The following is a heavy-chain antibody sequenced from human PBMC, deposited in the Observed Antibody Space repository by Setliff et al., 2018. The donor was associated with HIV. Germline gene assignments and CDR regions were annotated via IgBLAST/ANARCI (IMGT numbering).Heavy chain of an antibody. Sequence: ASVKVSCKPSGYTFTNYDINWVRQVAGQGLEWMGWMNPDSRNTGYAQRFEGSVTMTWDTSISTAYMELNNVKFEDTAIYYCARARTDYYDRRRRSHYYIDVWARGATVTVSS. CDR1: GYTFTNYD. D-gene: IGHD3-22*01. CDR3: ARARTDYYDRRRRSHYYIDV. CDR2: MNPDSRNT. V-gene: IGHV1-8*02. J-gene: IGHJ6*03.